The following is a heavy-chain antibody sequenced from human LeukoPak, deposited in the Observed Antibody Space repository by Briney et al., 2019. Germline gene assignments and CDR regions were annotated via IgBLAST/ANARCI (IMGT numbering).Heavy chain of an antibody. Sequence: YPSETLSLTCAVYGGSFSGYYWSWIRQPPGKGLEWIGEINHSGSTNYNPSLKSRVTISVDTSKNQFSLKLSSVTAADTAVYYCARLVEALGYSSSWYFDYWGQGTLVTVSS. CDR3: ARLVEALGYSSSWYFDY. D-gene: IGHD6-13*01. CDR2: INHSGST. V-gene: IGHV4-34*01. CDR1: GGSFSGYY. J-gene: IGHJ4*02.